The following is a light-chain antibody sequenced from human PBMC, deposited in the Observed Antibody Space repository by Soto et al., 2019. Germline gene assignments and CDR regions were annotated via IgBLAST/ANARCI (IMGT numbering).Light chain of an antibody. J-gene: IGKJ4*01. V-gene: IGKV3-15*01. CDR2: GAS. CDR3: HQYNNWPPLT. CDR1: QSVAHD. Sequence: EIVMTQSPATLSVSPGERATLSCRASQSVAHDLAWYQQKPGQAPRLLIYGASTRATGIPARFSGSGSGTEFTLTISSLQSEDFAVYYYHQYNNWPPLTFGGGTKVEIK.